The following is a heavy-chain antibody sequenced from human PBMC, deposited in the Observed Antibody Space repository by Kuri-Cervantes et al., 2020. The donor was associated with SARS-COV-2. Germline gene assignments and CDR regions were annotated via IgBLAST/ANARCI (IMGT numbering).Heavy chain of an antibody. CDR2: ISSSSSTI. V-gene: IGHV3-48*02. CDR1: GFPFSSNS. CDR3: ARDVAKEVYDFWSGYYSGYYGMYV. D-gene: IGHD3-3*01. J-gene: IGHJ6*02. Sequence: GGSLRPSCAASGFPFSSNSMNWVRQAPGKGLEWVSYISSSSSTIYYADSVKGRFTISRDNAKNSLYLQMNSLRDEDTAVYYCARDVAKEVYDFWSGYYSGYYGMYVCGQGTTVTVSS.